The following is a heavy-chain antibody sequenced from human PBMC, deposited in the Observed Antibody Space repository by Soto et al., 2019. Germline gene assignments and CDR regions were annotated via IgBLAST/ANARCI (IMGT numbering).Heavy chain of an antibody. D-gene: IGHD2-21*02. Sequence: ASVKVSCKASGGTFSSYAISWGREAPGQGLEWMGGIIPIFGTANYAQKFQGRVTITADESTSTAYMELSSLRSEDTAVYYCAILSHAPLAYCGGDCYSEIDYWGQGTLVTVSS. J-gene: IGHJ4*02. CDR1: GGTFSSYA. V-gene: IGHV1-69*13. CDR2: IIPIFGTA. CDR3: AILSHAPLAYCGGDCYSEIDY.